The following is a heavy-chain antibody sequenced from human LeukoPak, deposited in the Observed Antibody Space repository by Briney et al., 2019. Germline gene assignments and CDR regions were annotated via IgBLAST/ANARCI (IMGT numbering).Heavy chain of an antibody. V-gene: IGHV3-23*01. CDR3: AKETFCSGGSCYSGPNWFDP. CDR2: ISGSGGST. D-gene: IGHD2-15*01. J-gene: IGHJ5*02. CDR1: GFTFSSYA. Sequence: GGSLRLSCAASGFTFSSYAMSWVRQAPGKGLEWVSAISGSGGSTYYADSVKGRFTISRGNSKNTLYLQMNSLRAEDTAVYYCAKETFCSGGSCYSGPNWFDPWGQGTLVTVSS.